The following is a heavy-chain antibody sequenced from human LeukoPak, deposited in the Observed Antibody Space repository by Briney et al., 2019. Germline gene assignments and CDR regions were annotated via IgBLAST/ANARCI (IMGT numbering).Heavy chain of an antibody. V-gene: IGHV4-34*01. CDR3: ARVRPITMVRGVEGNDY. J-gene: IGHJ4*02. D-gene: IGHD3-10*01. CDR2: INHSGST. CDR1: GGSFSGYY. Sequence: SETLSLTCAVYGGSFSGYYWSWIRQPPGKGLEWIGEINHSGSTNYNPSFKSRVTISVDTSKNQFSLKLSSVTAADTAVYYCARVRPITMVRGVEGNDYWGQGTLVTVSS.